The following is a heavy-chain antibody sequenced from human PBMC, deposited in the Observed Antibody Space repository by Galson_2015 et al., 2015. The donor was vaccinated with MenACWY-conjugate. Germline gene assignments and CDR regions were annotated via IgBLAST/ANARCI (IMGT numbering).Heavy chain of an antibody. D-gene: IGHD2/OR15-2a*01. V-gene: IGHV1-18*04. Sequence: SVKVSCKASGYTFTVYGINWVRQAPGQGLEWMGWISTNSGNTAFAQKFQGRVTMTRETFTSTVYMELRSLRSDDTAMYYCARDHLYCNSAGCVGSGTTLEYWGQGTLVTVSS. CDR1: GYTFTVYG. J-gene: IGHJ4*02. CDR2: ISTNSGNT. CDR3: ARDHLYCNSAGCVGSGTTLEY.